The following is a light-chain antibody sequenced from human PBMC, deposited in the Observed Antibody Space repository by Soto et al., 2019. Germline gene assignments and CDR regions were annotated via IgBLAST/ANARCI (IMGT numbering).Light chain of an antibody. CDR1: QSVSSSF. Sequence: EIMLTQSPGTLSLSPGERATLSCRASQSVSSSFLAWYQQKPGQAPRLLIYGASSRATGIPDRFSGSGSGTDFTLTISRLEPEDFAMYLSQHYGTSLWTVRRGTKVEIK. V-gene: IGKV3-20*01. CDR2: GAS. J-gene: IGKJ1*01. CDR3: QHYGTSLWT.